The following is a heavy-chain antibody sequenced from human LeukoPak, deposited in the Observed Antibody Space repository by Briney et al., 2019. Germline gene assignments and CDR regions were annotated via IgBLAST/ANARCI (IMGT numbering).Heavy chain of an antibody. J-gene: IGHJ4*02. CDR3: ARGRPGSWFDY. V-gene: IGHV3-48*01. Sequence: GGSLRLSCAASGFTFSSYSMNWVRQAPGKGLEWVSYISSSSSTIYYADSVKGRFTISRDNSKNTLYLQMNSLRAEDTAVYYCARGRPGSWFDYWGQGTLVTVSS. CDR2: ISSSSSTI. CDR1: GFTFSSYS. D-gene: IGHD6-13*01.